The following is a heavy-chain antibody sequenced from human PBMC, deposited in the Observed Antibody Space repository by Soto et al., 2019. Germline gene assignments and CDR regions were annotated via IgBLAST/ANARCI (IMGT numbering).Heavy chain of an antibody. CDR3: ARDRPQTHWFDP. CDR1: GFTFSSYS. V-gene: IGHV3-21*01. CDR2: ISSSSSYI. J-gene: IGHJ5*02. Sequence: GGSLRLSCAASGFTFSSYSMNWVRQAPGKGLEWVSSISSSSSYIYYADSVKGRFTISRDNAKNSLYLQMNSLRAEDTAVYYCARDRPQTHWFDPWGHGTLVTVSS.